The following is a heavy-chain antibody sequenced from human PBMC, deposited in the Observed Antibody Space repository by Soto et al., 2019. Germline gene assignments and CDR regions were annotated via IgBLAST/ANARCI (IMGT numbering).Heavy chain of an antibody. CDR1: GYTFTGYY. J-gene: IGHJ6*02. Sequence: QVQLVQSGAEVKKPGASVKVSCKASGYTFTGYYMHWVRQAPGQGLEWMGWINPNSGGTNYAQKFQGRVTMTRDTSISTAYMELSRLRSDDTAVYYCARHGIAAAGTRYYYYYYGMDVWGQGTTVTVSS. CDR2: INPNSGGT. D-gene: IGHD6-13*01. V-gene: IGHV1-2*02. CDR3: ARHGIAAAGTRYYYYYYGMDV.